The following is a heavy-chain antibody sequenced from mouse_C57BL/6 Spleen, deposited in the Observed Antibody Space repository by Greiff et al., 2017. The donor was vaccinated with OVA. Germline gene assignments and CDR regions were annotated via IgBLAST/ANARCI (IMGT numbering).Heavy chain of an antibody. CDR3: ARDYYGSSYSWYFDV. CDR1: GFSLTSYA. J-gene: IGHJ1*03. CDR2: IWTGGGT. Sequence: VQLQQSGPGLVAPSQSLSITCTVSGFSLTSYAISWVRQPPGKGLEWLGEIWTGGGTNYNSAPKSRLSISKDNSKSQVFLKMNSLQTDDTARYYCARDYYGSSYSWYFDVWGTGTTVTVSS. D-gene: IGHD1-1*01. V-gene: IGHV2-9-1*01.